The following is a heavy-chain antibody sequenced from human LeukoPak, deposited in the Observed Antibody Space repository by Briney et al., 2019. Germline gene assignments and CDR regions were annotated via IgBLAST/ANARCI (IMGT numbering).Heavy chain of an antibody. J-gene: IGHJ4*02. V-gene: IGHV3-7*01. CDR2: IKYDGNEE. CDR1: GFTFSRYW. CDR3: KSGGAAPGSFDY. Sequence: PGGSLRLSCAASGFTFSRYWMSWMRQAPGKGLEWVANIKYDGNEEYYVDSLKGRFTISRDNAKSSLYLQLNSLRVEATAVYYCKSGGAAPGSFDYWGQGTLVTVSS. D-gene: IGHD1-1*01.